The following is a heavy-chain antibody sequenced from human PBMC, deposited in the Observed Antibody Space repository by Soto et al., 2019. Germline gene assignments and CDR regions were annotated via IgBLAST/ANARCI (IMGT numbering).Heavy chain of an antibody. CDR3: ARYKRGPGYHSGYYGMDV. J-gene: IGHJ6*02. Sequence: GASVKVSCKASGGTFSSYAISWVRQAPGQGLEWMGGIIPIFGTANYAQKFQGRVTITADESTSTAYMELSSLRSEDTAVYYCARYKRGPGYHSGYYGMDVWGQGTTVTVSS. CDR1: GGTFSSYA. D-gene: IGHD1-20*01. V-gene: IGHV1-69*13. CDR2: IIPIFGTA.